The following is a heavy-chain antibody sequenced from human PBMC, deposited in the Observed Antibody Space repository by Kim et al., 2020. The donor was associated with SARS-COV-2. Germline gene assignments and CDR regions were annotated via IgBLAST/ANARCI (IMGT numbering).Heavy chain of an antibody. CDR2: IYYSGST. Sequence: SETLSLTCTVSGGSISSYYWSWIRQPPGKGLEWIGYIYYSGSTNYNPSLKSRVTISVDTSKNQFSLKLSSVTAADTAVYYCARGERVGDYWELSLIFDYWGQGTLVTVSS. V-gene: IGHV4-59*01. CDR3: ARGERVGDYWELSLIFDY. D-gene: IGHD4-17*01. J-gene: IGHJ4*02. CDR1: GGSISSYY.